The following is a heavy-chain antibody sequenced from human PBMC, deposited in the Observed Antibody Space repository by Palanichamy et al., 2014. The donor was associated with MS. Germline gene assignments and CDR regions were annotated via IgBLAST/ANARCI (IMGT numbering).Heavy chain of an antibody. Sequence: QVQLVQSGAEVKKPGASVKVSCKASGYNFRIYGIHWVRQAPGQRLEWMGWSQAGDGRTEYAKEFQGRVVITRDTSATTAYLEVSSLTTDDTAVYYCARGMGNFHYGMDVWGQGTTVTISS. V-gene: IGHV1-3*02. D-gene: IGHD4-23*01. J-gene: IGHJ6*02. CDR1: GYNFRIYG. CDR3: ARGMGNFHYGMDV. CDR2: SQAGDGRT.